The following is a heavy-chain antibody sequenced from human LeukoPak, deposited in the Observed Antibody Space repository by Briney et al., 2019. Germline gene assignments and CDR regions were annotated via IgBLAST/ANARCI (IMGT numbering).Heavy chain of an antibody. CDR3: AGLDAAMPDAFDI. D-gene: IGHD5-18*01. Sequence: GGSLRLSCVASGFTFSRHGLNWVRQAPGKGLEWVSGISPGGDITYYADSVKGRFTISRDNSKNTVYLQMNSLRADDTAVYYCAGLDAAMPDAFDIWGQGTTVTVSS. CDR2: ISPGGDIT. CDR1: GFTFSRHG. V-gene: IGHV3-23*01. J-gene: IGHJ3*02.